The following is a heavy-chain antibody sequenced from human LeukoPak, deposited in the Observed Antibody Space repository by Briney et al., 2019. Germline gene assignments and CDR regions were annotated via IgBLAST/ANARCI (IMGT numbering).Heavy chain of an antibody. CDR2: ISWNSGSI. D-gene: IGHD6-19*01. J-gene: IGHJ4*02. V-gene: IGHV3-9*01. Sequence: GRSLRLSCAASGFTFDDYAMHWVRQAPGKGLEWVSGISWNSGSIGYADSVKGRFTISRDNAKNSPYLQMNSLRAEDTALYYCAKEGSGWYYFDYWGQGTLVTVSS. CDR3: AKEGSGWYYFDY. CDR1: GFTFDDYA.